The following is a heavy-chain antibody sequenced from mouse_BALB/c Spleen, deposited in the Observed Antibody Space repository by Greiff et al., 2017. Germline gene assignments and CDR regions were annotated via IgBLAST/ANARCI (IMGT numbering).Heavy chain of an antibody. V-gene: IGHV2-9*02. D-gene: IGHD4-1*01. Sequence: VHLVESGPGLVAPSQSLSITCTVSGFSLTSYGVHWVRQPPGKGLEWLGVIWAGGSTNYNSALMSRLSISKDNSKSQVFLKMNSLQTDDTARYYCAREELGWFAYWGQGTLVTVSA. CDR3: AREELGWFAY. CDR2: IWAGGST. J-gene: IGHJ3*01. CDR1: GFSLTSYG.